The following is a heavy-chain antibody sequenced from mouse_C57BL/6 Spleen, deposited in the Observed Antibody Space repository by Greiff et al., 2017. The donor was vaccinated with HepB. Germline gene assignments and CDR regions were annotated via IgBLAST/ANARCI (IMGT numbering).Heavy chain of an antibody. Sequence: VQLQQSGAELARPGASVKMSCKASGYTFTSYTMHWVKQRPGQGLEWIGYINPSSGYTKYNQKFKDKATLTADKSSSTAYMQLSSLTSEDSAVYYGARFTTVVAYYFYYWGQGTTLTVSS. CDR3: ARFTTVVAYYFYY. CDR1: GYTFTSYT. CDR2: INPSSGYT. J-gene: IGHJ2*01. V-gene: IGHV1-4*01. D-gene: IGHD1-1*01.